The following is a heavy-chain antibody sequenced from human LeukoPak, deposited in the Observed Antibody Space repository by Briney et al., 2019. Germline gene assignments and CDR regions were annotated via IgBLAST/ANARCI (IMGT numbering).Heavy chain of an antibody. CDR2: MNPNSGNT. V-gene: IGHV1-8*01. CDR3: ARSELLLSLGVSTGEYYFDY. CDR1: GYTFTSYD. J-gene: IGHJ4*02. Sequence: ASVKVSCKASGYTFTSYDINWVRQATGQGLEWMGWMNPNSGNTGYAQKFQGRVTMTRNTSISTAYMELSSLRSEDTAVYYCARSELLLSLGVSTGEYYFDYWGQGTLVTVSS. D-gene: IGHD1-14*01.